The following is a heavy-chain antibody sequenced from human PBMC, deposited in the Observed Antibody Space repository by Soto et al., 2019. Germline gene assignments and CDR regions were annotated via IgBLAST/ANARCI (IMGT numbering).Heavy chain of an antibody. CDR1: GFSLRTYG. CDR2: IWYDGTKK. J-gene: IGHJ5*02. Sequence: QVQLVESGGGVVQSGRSLTLSCAASGFSLRTYGMQWLRRAPGKGLEWVAFIWYDGTKKFYANSVKGRSTICKDNSNNILYLQMSGLRAEYTAVYYCARDVVTAVAGSVNWFDPWGQGTLVTVSS. V-gene: IGHV3-33*01. D-gene: IGHD6-19*01. CDR3: ARDVVTAVAGSVNWFDP.